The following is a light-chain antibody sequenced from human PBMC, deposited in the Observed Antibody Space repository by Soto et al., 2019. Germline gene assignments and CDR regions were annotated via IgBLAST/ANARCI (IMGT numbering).Light chain of an antibody. V-gene: IGLV6-57*04. CDR3: QSYDSPKEV. CDR1: SGRVASNY. CDR2: EDD. J-gene: IGLJ3*02. Sequence: NFMLTQPHSVSESPGKTVTISFTRSSGRVASNYVQWYQQRPGSAPTTVIFEDDQRPSGVPDRFSGSIDSSSNSAFLTISGLKTEDEADYSCQSYDSPKEVFGGGTKVTVL.